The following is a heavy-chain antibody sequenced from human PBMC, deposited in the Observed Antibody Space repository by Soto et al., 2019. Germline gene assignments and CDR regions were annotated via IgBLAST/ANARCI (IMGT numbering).Heavy chain of an antibody. J-gene: IGHJ4*01. CDR2: IYSGGST. Sequence: EVQLVESGGGLIQPGGSLRLSCAASGFTVSSTYMSWVRQAPGKGLEWVSVIYSGGSTHYADSVKGRFTISRDKSKNTLYLQMNSLRADDTAVYYCARSRYSNSPFDYWGHGTLVTVSA. CDR1: GFTVSSTY. CDR3: ARSRYSNSPFDY. V-gene: IGHV3-53*01. D-gene: IGHD5-18*01.